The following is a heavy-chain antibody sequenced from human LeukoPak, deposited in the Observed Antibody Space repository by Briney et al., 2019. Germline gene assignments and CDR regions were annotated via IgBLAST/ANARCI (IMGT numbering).Heavy chain of an antibody. Sequence: PGESLRLSCAASGFTFSSYAMSWVRQAPGKGLEWVSAISGSGGSTYYADSVKGRFTISRDNSKNTLYLQMNSLRAEDTAVYYCAKDWDGDYGWYFDLWGRGTLVTVSS. CDR3: AKDWDGDYGWYFDL. CDR2: ISGSGGST. CDR1: GFTFSSYA. J-gene: IGHJ2*01. V-gene: IGHV3-23*01. D-gene: IGHD4-17*01.